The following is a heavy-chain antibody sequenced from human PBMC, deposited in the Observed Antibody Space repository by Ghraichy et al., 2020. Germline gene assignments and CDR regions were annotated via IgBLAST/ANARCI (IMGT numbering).Heavy chain of an antibody. CDR2: ISTHTDDT. D-gene: IGHD2-21*02. CDR1: GYTFILYG. CDR3: ARDRLRYGDRRSLGY. J-gene: IGHJ4*02. V-gene: IGHV1-18*01. Sequence: ASVKVSCKTSGYTFILYGINWVRQAPGQGLEWMGRISTHTDDTIYAHKLQGRVTMTTDTSTSTVYMELRNLRSDDTAIYYCARDRLRYGDRRSLGYWGQGTLVTVSS.